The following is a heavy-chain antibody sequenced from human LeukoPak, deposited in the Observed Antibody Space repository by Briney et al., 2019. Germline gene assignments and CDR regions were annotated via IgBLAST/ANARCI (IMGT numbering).Heavy chain of an antibody. CDR1: GFTFSNYA. Sequence: GGSLRLSCATSGFTFSNYAMSWVRQAPGKGLEWVSGISGSGDKKNHADSVKGRFTISRDNSKNILFLQMSSLRAEDTAVYYCAKNITNWGQGTLVTVSS. V-gene: IGHV3-23*01. CDR2: ISGSGDKK. J-gene: IGHJ4*02. D-gene: IGHD1-14*01. CDR3: AKNITN.